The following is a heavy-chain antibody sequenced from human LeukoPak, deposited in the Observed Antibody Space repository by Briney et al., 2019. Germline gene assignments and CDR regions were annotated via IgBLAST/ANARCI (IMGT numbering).Heavy chain of an antibody. CDR2: IYYSGST. J-gene: IGHJ4*02. V-gene: IGHV4-59*01. CDR1: GGSISSYH. CDR3: AGRYYDFWSGYYTGFDY. Sequence: PSETLSLTCTVSGGSISSYHWSWIRQPPGKGLEWIGYIYYSGSTNYNPSLKSRVTISVDTSKNQFSLKLSSVTAADTAVYYCAGRYYDFWSGYYTGFDYWGQGTLVTVSS. D-gene: IGHD3-3*01.